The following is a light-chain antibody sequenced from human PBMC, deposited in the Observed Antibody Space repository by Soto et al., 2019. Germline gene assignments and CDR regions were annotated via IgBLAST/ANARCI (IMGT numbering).Light chain of an antibody. CDR1: QSVSSTY. J-gene: IGKJ1*01. Sequence: EIVLTQSPGTLSLSPGERATLSCRASQSVSSTYLAWYQQQPGQAPRLLIYGASNRATGIPDRFSGSGSGTDFTVTISRLVPEDFAVYYCQQYGSSSWTFGQGTKVDIK. CDR2: GAS. V-gene: IGKV3-20*01. CDR3: QQYGSSSWT.